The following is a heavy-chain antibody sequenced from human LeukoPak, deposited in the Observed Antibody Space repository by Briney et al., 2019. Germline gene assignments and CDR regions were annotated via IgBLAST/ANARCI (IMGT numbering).Heavy chain of an antibody. D-gene: IGHD3-22*01. CDR1: GFTFSSYS. CDR2: ISSSSSYI. Sequence: GGSLRLSCAACGFTFSSYSRNWVRQAPGKGLEWVSSISSSSSYIYYADSVKGRFTISRDNAQNSLYLQMNSLRAEDTAVYYCARDPRNPGDSSALSVYWGQGTLVTVSS. V-gene: IGHV3-21*01. CDR3: ARDPRNPGDSSALSVY. J-gene: IGHJ4*02.